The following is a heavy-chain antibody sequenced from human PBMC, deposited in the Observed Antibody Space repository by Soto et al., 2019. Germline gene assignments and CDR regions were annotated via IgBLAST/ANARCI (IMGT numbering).Heavy chain of an antibody. CDR3: ARGISVTVTTPSYYFDY. J-gene: IGHJ4*02. Sequence: QVQLQESGPGLVKPSETLSLTCTVSGGSISSGDYYWSWIRQPPGKGLEWIGYIYYSGSTHYTPSLKSRVTMSVDTSKNQFSLKLSFVTAADTAVYYCARGISVTVTTPSYYFDYWGQGSLVTVSS. CDR1: GGSISSGDYY. CDR2: IYYSGST. V-gene: IGHV4-30-4*01. D-gene: IGHD4-17*01.